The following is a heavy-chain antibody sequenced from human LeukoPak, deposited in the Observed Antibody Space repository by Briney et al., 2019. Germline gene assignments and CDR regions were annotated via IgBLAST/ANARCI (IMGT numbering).Heavy chain of an antibody. V-gene: IGHV4-59*08. J-gene: IGHJ6*02. CDR3: ASQNNYYHGLDV. CDR1: GGSISSYH. Sequence: SDTLSLTCTVAGGSISSYHWSWIRQPPGQGLEWIGHINYSGSTNYNPSLRSRVTISLDTSKKQFSLKVSSVTAADTAVYYCASQNNYYHGLDVWGQGTTVSVSS. CDR2: INYSGST.